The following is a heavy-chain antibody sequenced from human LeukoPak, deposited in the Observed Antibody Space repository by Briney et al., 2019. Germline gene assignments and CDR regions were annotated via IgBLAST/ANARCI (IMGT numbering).Heavy chain of an antibody. CDR1: GGSISSYY. D-gene: IGHD2-2*01. CDR3: ARDWFPAARRREFDP. CDR2: IYTSGST. Sequence: PSETLSPTCTASGGSISSYYWSWIRQPAGKGLEWIGRIYTSGSTNYNPSLKSRVTMSVDTSKNQFSLKLSSVTAADTAVYYCARDWFPAARRREFDPWGQGTLVTVSS. J-gene: IGHJ5*02. V-gene: IGHV4-4*07.